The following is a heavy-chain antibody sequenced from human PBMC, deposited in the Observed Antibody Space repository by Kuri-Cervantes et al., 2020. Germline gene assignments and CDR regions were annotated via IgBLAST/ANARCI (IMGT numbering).Heavy chain of an antibody. Sequence: GESLKISCAASGFTFNSYDMNWVRQAPGQGLELVSTIGKRGLSTLYADSVKGRFTISRDNAKNSLYLQMNSLRAEDTAVYYCAREGSSGGSGVFQHWGQGTLVTVSS. D-gene: IGHD2-15*01. CDR1: GFTFNSYD. CDR3: AREGSSGGSGVFQH. J-gene: IGHJ1*01. CDR2: IGKRGLST. V-gene: IGHV3-48*01.